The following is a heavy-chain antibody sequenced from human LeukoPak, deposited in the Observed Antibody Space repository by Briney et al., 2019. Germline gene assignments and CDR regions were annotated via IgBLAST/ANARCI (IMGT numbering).Heavy chain of an antibody. D-gene: IGHD2-15*01. V-gene: IGHV1-69*01. J-gene: IGHJ4*02. Sequence: ASVKVSCKASGGTFSSYAISWVRQAPGQGLEWMGGIIPIFGTANYAQKFQGRVTITADESTSTAYMELSSLRSEDTAVYYCARTYCSGGSCYGGAYYFDYWGQGTLVTVSS. CDR3: ARTYCSGGSCYGGAYYFDY. CDR1: GGTFSSYA. CDR2: IIPIFGTA.